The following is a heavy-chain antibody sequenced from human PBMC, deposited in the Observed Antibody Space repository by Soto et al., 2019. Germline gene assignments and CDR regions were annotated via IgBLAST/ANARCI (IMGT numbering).Heavy chain of an antibody. CDR2: ISAYNGNT. CDR1: GYTFTNFG. D-gene: IGHD3-16*01. J-gene: IGHJ4*02. Sequence: QVQLVQSGAEGKKPGASLKVSCKASGYTFTNFGISWVRQAPGQGLAWMGWISAYNGNTKHAQNFPGRVTMTADTSTSKAYLEPRAPRSVHTAVYFSVRGGTPIHYWGQGTLVTVSS. V-gene: IGHV1-18*01. CDR3: VRGGTPIHY.